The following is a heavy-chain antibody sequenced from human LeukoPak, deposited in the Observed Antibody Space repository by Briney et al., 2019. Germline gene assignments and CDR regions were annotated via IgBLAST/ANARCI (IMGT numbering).Heavy chain of an antibody. CDR3: ARSMVRGPKGMDV. CDR2: ISPYNGDT. D-gene: IGHD3-10*01. V-gene: IGHV1-18*01. CDR1: AYTFTSYG. J-gene: IGHJ6*02. Sequence: ASVKVSCKASAYTFTSYGINWVRQAPGQGLEWMGWISPYNGDTHYAQKVQGRVTMTTDTSTSTAFMELRSLRSEDTAVYYCARSMVRGPKGMDVWGQGTTVTVSS.